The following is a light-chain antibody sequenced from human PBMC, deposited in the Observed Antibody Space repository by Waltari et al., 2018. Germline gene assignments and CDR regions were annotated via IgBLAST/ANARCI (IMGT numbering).Light chain of an antibody. J-gene: IGKJ4*01. CDR2: AAS. V-gene: IGKV1-39*01. CDR3: QQTNTVPLT. Sequence: DIQMTQSPSSLSASVGDRVTITCRASHSITTYLNWYQQKPGKAPNLLIYAASSLQSGVPSRFSGSGSGTELTLTISSLRPEDFATYYCQQTNTVPLTFGGGTKVEIK. CDR1: HSITTY.